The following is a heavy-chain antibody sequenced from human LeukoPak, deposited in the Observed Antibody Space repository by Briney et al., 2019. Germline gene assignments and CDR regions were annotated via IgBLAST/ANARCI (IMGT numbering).Heavy chain of an antibody. J-gene: IGHJ4*02. Sequence: GGSLRLSCAASGFTFSSYEMNWVRQAPGKGLEWVSYISSSGSTIYYADSVKGRFTISRDNAKNSLYLQMNSLRAEDTAVYYCARGPAYCSSTSCYADYWGQGTLVTVSS. CDR1: GFTFSSYE. CDR3: ARGPAYCSSTSCYADY. V-gene: IGHV3-48*03. D-gene: IGHD2-2*01. CDR2: ISSSGSTI.